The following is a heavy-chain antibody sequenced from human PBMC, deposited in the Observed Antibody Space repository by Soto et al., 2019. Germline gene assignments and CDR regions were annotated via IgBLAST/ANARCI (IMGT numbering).Heavy chain of an antibody. CDR2: IYSGGST. D-gene: IGHD6-6*01. CDR1: GFTVSSNY. Sequence: EVQLVESGGGLIQPGGSLRLSCAASGFTVSSNYMSWVRQAPGKGLEWVSVIYSGGSTYYADSVKGGFTISRDNSKNTLYLQMNSLRAEDTAVYYCAGQSSSGGLDGMDVWGQGTTVTVSS. V-gene: IGHV3-53*01. CDR3: AGQSSSGGLDGMDV. J-gene: IGHJ6*02.